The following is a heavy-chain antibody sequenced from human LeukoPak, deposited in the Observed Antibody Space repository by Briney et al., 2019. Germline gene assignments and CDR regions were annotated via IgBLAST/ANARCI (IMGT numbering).Heavy chain of an antibody. CDR3: ARLYCSGGSCYIPQGDNYFDY. CDR1: GFTFSSYN. J-gene: IGHJ4*02. V-gene: IGHV3-21*01. CDR2: ISSSSSYI. D-gene: IGHD2-15*01. Sequence: GGSLRLSCVASGFTFSSYNLNWVRQAPGKGLEWVSSISSSSSYIYYVDSVKGRFTISRDNAKDALYLQMNSLRAEDTAVYYCARLYCSGGSCYIPQGDNYFDYWGQGTLVTVSS.